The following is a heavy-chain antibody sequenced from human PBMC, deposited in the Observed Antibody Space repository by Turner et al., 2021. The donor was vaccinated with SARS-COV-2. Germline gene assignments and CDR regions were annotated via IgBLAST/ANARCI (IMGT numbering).Heavy chain of an antibody. CDR1: EHALTKLA. CDR2: FDCEKGET. J-gene: IGHJ3*01. V-gene: IGHV1-24*01. D-gene: IGHD3-9*01. CDR3: AKHGVTESLLIIDAFDR. Sequence: VQLVQSGAEVPQPGPSVKVSLQVSEHALTKLAIHWVRQSPGNGPEWMGGFDCEKGETMSAQGFQGRFTLTADTSTNTAYMEMSSLRSEDTAIYYCAKHGVTESLLIIDAFDRWGQGTWVTVSS.